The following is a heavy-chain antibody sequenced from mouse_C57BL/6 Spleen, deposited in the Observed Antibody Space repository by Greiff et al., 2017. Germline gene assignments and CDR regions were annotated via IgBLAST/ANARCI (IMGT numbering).Heavy chain of an antibody. V-gene: IGHV1-54*01. D-gene: IGHD1-1*01. CDR3: ARNSYGAMDY. Sequence: VQLQQSGAELVRPGTSVKVSCKASGYAFTNSLIEWVKQRPGQGLEWIGVINPGSGGTNYNEKFKGKATLTADKSSSTAYMQLSSLTSEDSAVYFCARNSYGAMDYWGQGTSVTVSS. J-gene: IGHJ4*01. CDR1: GYAFTNSL. CDR2: INPGSGGT.